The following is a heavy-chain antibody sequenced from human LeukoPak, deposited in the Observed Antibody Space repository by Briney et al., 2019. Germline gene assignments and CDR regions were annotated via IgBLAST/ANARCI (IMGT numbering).Heavy chain of an antibody. Sequence: ASVKVSCKASGYTFTGYYMHWVRQAPGQGLEWMGWINPNSGGTNYAQKFQGRVTMTRDTSISTAYMELSRLSSVTAADTAVYYCARHKLSPWFGELSFPAFDIWGQGTMVTVSS. CDR3: ARHKLSPWFGELSFPAFDI. D-gene: IGHD3-10*01. V-gene: IGHV1-2*02. CDR2: INPNSGGT. J-gene: IGHJ3*02. CDR1: GYTFTGYY.